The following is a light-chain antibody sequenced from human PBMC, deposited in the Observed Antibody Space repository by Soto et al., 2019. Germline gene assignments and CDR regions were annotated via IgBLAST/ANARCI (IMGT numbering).Light chain of an antibody. CDR2: EVS. CDR1: SSDVGAYDY. V-gene: IGLV2-11*01. J-gene: IGLJ1*01. Sequence: QSALTQPRSVSGSPGQSVTISCTGTSSDVGAYDYVSWYQQHPGKPPKFMIYEVSKRPSGVPDRFSGSKSGNTASLTISGLQEEDDAYYCSCSYAGSPCVFGTGTKLTVL. CDR3: CSYAGSPCV.